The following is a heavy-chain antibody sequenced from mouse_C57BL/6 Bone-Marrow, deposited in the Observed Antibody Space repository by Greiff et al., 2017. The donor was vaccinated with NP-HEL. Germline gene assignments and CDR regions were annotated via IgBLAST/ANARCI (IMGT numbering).Heavy chain of an antibody. J-gene: IGHJ2*01. CDR2: ISSGSSTI. D-gene: IGHD1-1*01. V-gene: IGHV5-17*01. Sequence: EVMLVESGGGLVKPGGSLKLSCAASGFTFSDYGMHWVRQAPEKGLEWVAYISSGSSTIYYADTVKGRFTISRDKAKNTLFLQMTSLRSEDTAIYYCAGLLRSQSPYYFDYWGQGTTLTVSS. CDR3: AGLLRSQSPYYFDY. CDR1: GFTFSDYG.